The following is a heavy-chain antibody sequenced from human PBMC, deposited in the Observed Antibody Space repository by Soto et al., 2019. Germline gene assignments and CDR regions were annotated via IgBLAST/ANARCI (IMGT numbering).Heavy chain of an antibody. V-gene: IGHV4-38-2*01. J-gene: IGHJ5*02. CDR3: AGGWIQLLNWFDP. Sequence: SETLSLTCAVSGYSISSGYYWGWIRQPPGKGLEWIGSIYHSGTTYYNPFLKRRVTISVDTTKHQFSMKLSSVTAADTAVYYCAGGWIQLLNWFDPWGQGTLVTVSS. D-gene: IGHD5-18*01. CDR2: IYHSGTT. CDR1: GYSISSGYY.